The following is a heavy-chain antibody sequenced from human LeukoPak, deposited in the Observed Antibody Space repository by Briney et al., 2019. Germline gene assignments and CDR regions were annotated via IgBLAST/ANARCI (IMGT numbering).Heavy chain of an antibody. CDR3: TRLLDNDSSGDPDTFDM. CDR2: IYYSGRT. J-gene: IGHJ3*02. V-gene: IGHV4-59*08. CDR1: GGSTTSHY. Sequence: SETRSLTCTVAGGSTTSHYWGWIRQAPGEVLEWIGLIYYSGRTKYNPSLQSRVTISLNTSEKKFSLKVTSVTAADTAVYYCTRLLDNDSSGDPDTFDMWGQGTVVTVSS. D-gene: IGHD6-25*01.